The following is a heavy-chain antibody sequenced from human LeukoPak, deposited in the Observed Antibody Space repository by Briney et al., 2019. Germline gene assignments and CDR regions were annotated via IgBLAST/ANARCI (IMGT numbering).Heavy chain of an antibody. D-gene: IGHD5-12*01. V-gene: IGHV4-34*01. CDR2: INHSGST. CDR1: GGFISSYY. J-gene: IGHJ3*02. Sequence: SETLSLTCTVSGGFISSYYWSWIRQPPGKGLEWIGEINHSGSTNYNPSLKSRVTISVDTSKNQFSLKLSSVTAADTAVYYCARGLRWASRLPSIWGQGTMVTVSS. CDR3: ARGLRWASRLPSI.